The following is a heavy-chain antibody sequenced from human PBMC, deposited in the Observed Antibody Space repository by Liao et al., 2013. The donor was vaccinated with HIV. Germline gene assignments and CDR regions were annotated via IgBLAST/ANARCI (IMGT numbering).Heavy chain of an antibody. D-gene: IGHD2-15*01. Sequence: QVQLQQWGAGLLKPSETLSLTCAVYGGSFSGYYWSWIRQPPGKGLEWIGEINHSGSTNYNPSLKSRITLSLDTSKNQFSLQLTSVTVADTAVYYCARSGPYYFDYWGQGTLVTVSS. CDR2: INHSGST. J-gene: IGHJ4*02. CDR1: GGSFSGYY. CDR3: ARSGPYYFDY. V-gene: IGHV4-34*01.